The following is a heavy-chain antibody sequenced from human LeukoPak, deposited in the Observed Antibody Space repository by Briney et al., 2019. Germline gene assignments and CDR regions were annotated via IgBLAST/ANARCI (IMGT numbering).Heavy chain of an antibody. CDR3: ASPYYYDSSGYYYG. J-gene: IGHJ1*01. CDR1: GFTFSDHY. V-gene: IGHV3-72*01. Sequence: GGSLRLSCAASGFTFSDHYMDWVRQAPGKGLEWVGRTRNKANSYTTEYAASVKGRSTISRDDSKNSLYLQMNSLKTEDTAVYYCASPYYYDSSGYYYGWGQGTLVTVSS. D-gene: IGHD3-22*01. CDR2: TRNKANSYTT.